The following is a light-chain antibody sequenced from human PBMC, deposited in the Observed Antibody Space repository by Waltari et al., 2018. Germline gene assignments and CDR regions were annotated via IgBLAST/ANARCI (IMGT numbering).Light chain of an antibody. J-gene: IGKJ1*01. CDR1: QGISSY. CDR2: AAS. CDR3: QQKWT. V-gene: IGKV1-9*01. Sequence: DIQLTQSPSFLSASVGDRVTITCRASQGISSYLAWYQQKPGKAPKLLIYAASTLQSGVPSRFSGSGSGTEFTRTISSLQPEDFGTYYCQQKWTFGQGTKVEIK.